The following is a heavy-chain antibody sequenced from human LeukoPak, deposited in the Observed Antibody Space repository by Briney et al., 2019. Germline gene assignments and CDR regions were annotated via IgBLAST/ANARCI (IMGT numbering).Heavy chain of an antibody. CDR2: IFYSGTT. CDR3: ARHPRGDSSNPPDSFDI. J-gene: IGHJ3*02. CDR1: GGSINNFY. V-gene: IGHV4-59*08. Sequence: SETLSLTCTVSGGSINNFYWSWIRQPPGKGLEWLGFIFYSGTTNYNPSLESRVSMSVDTSRNQFSLNLRSLTAADTAVYYCARHPRGDSSNPPDSFDIWGQGTVVIVSS. D-gene: IGHD2-21*02.